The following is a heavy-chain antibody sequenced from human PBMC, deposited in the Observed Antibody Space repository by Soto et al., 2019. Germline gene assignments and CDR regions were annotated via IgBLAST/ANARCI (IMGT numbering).Heavy chain of an antibody. CDR2: VSGYNRNT. D-gene: IGHD1-26*01. Sequence: QVQLVQSGVEVKMPGASVKLACKASGYTFTNYGLTWVRQVPGQGLEGIGWVSGYNRNTNYAQKFEDRVIMTTDTSTSTAFMELRSLRPDDPGIYFCARERQWEALIYWGQGTLLTVSP. CDR3: ARERQWEALIY. J-gene: IGHJ4*02. CDR1: GYTFTNYG. V-gene: IGHV1-18*01.